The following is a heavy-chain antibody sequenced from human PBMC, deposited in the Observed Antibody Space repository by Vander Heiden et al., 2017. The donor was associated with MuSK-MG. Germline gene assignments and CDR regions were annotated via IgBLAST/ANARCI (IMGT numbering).Heavy chain of an antibody. CDR3: AKAYSSNYYRDAFDF. J-gene: IGHJ3*01. CDR1: GFTFITYA. D-gene: IGHD6-13*01. V-gene: IGHV3-23*01. Sequence: EVQLLESGGGLVQPGGSLSLSCVASGFTFITYAMSWVRQAPGKGLEWVSGISANTGSTYYTDSVKGRFTISRDNSKNTLSLQLNSLRAEDTALYYCAKAYSSNYYRDAFDFWGQGTMVTVSS. CDR2: ISANTGST.